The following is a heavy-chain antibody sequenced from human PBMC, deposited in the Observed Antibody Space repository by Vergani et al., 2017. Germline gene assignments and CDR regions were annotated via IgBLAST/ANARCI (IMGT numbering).Heavy chain of an antibody. Sequence: EVQLLESGGGLVQPGGSLRLSCAASGFTFSSYAMSWVRQAPGKGLEWVSAISGSGGRTYYADSVKGRFTISRDNSKNTLYLQMNSLRAEDTAVYYCAKDLSYYDFWSGYYTGDYWGQGTLVTVSS. CDR2: ISGSGGRT. CDR3: AKDLSYYDFWSGYYTGDY. V-gene: IGHV3-23*01. CDR1: GFTFSSYA. D-gene: IGHD3-3*01. J-gene: IGHJ4*02.